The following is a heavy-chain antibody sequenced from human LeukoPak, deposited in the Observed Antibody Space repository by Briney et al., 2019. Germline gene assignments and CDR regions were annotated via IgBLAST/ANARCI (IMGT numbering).Heavy chain of an antibody. Sequence: GGSLRLSYTASGFTFGDYAMRWVRQAPGKGLEWVGFIRNAPYGGTTEYAASVKGRFTISRDDSKGIAYLQMNSLKTEDTAVYYCTRLSLDSSGYYYPDYWGQGTLVTVSS. CDR2: IRNAPYGGTT. D-gene: IGHD3-22*01. V-gene: IGHV3-49*04. J-gene: IGHJ4*02. CDR1: GFTFGDYA. CDR3: TRLSLDSSGYYYPDY.